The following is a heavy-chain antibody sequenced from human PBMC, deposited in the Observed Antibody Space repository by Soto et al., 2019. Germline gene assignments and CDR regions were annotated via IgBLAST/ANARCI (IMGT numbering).Heavy chain of an antibody. CDR3: ARFRSGGARYYGMDV. D-gene: IGHD2-15*01. CDR1: GGTFSSYA. CDR2: IIPIFGTA. Sequence: SVKVSCKASGGTFSSYAISWVRQAPGQGLEWMGGIIPIFGTANYAQKFQGRVTITADKSTSTAYMELSSLRSEDTAVYYCARFRSGGARYYGMDVWGQGTTVTVSS. J-gene: IGHJ6*02. V-gene: IGHV1-69*06.